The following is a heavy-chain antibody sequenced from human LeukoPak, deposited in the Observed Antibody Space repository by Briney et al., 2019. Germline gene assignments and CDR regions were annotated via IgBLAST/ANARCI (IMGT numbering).Heavy chain of an antibody. CDR1: GFTFGSYG. D-gene: IGHD2-21*02. Sequence: GGSLRLSCAASGFTFGSYGMHWVRQAPGKGLEWVAVISYDGSNKYYADSVKGRFTISRDNSKNTLYLQMNSLRAEDTAVYYCAKDSTAYYYGMDVWGQGTTVTVSS. V-gene: IGHV3-30*18. J-gene: IGHJ6*02. CDR3: AKDSTAYYYGMDV. CDR2: ISYDGSNK.